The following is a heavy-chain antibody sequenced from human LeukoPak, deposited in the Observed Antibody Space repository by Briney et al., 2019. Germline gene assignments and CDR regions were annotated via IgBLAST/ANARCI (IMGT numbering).Heavy chain of an antibody. CDR2: ISAYNGNT. D-gene: IGHD1-26*01. Sequence: ASVKVSCKASGYTFTSYGISWVRQAPGQGLEWMGWISAYNGNTNYAQKLQGRVTMTTDTSTSTAYMELRSLRSGDTAVYYCARAGIVGATGPRDYYGMDVWGQGTTVTVSS. CDR3: ARAGIVGATGPRDYYGMDV. J-gene: IGHJ6*02. CDR1: GYTFTSYG. V-gene: IGHV1-18*01.